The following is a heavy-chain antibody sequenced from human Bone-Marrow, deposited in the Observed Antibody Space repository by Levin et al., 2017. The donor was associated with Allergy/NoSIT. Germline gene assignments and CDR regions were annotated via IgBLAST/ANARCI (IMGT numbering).Heavy chain of an antibody. CDR3: ARNPGSTNWS. J-gene: IGHJ4*02. CDR2: IYSVGTT. V-gene: IGHV3-53*01. CDR1: GFTVSNNY. Sequence: GGTLRLSCAASGFTVSNNYMSWVRQPPGKGLEWVSLIYSVGTTHYADSVRGRFTISRDHSENTLYLQMNNLRAEDTAVYYCARNPGSTNWSWGQGTLVTVSS. D-gene: IGHD6-13*01.